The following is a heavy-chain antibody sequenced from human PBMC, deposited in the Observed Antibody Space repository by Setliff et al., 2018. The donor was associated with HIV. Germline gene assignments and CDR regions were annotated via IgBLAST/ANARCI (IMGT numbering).Heavy chain of an antibody. D-gene: IGHD2-15*01. J-gene: IGHJ4*02. CDR3: AREGYCSGGSCYPIDY. V-gene: IGHV1-2*02. CDR2: INPNNGGT. Sequence: ASVKVSCKASGYTFTGCYMHWVRQAPGQGLEWMGWINPNNGGTNYAQKFQSRVTMTRDTSISTAYMELSRLRSDDTAVYYCAREGYCSGGSCYPIDYWGQGTLVTVSS. CDR1: GYTFTGCY.